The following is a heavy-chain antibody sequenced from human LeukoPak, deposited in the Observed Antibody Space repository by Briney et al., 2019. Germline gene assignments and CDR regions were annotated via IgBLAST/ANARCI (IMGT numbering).Heavy chain of an antibody. D-gene: IGHD3-9*01. J-gene: IGHJ3*02. CDR3: ARSYYDILTGYSLYAFDI. Sequence: PSETLSLTCTVSGGSISSYYWSWIRQPAGKGLEWIGRIYTSGSTNYNPSLKSRVSMSVDTSKDQFSLKLSSVTAADTAVYYCARSYYDILTGYSLYAFDIWGQGTMVTVSS. CDR1: GGSISSYY. CDR2: IYTSGST. V-gene: IGHV4-4*07.